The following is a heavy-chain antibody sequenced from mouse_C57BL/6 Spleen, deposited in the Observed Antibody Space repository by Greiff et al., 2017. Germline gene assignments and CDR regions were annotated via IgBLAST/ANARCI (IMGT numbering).Heavy chain of an antibody. D-gene: IGHD2-3*01. Sequence: VQLKESGAELVKPGASVKISCKASGYAFSSYWMNWVKQRPGKGLEWIGQIYPGDGDTNYNGKFKGKATLTADKSSSTAYMQLSSLTSEDSAVYFCARGDGYYHFDYWGQGTTLTVSS. CDR1: GYAFSSYW. V-gene: IGHV1-80*01. CDR3: ARGDGYYHFDY. CDR2: IYPGDGDT. J-gene: IGHJ2*01.